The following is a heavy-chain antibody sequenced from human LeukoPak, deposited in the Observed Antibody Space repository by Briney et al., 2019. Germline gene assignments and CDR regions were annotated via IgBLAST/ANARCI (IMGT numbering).Heavy chain of an antibody. CDR1: GFTFSSYG. CDR3: AKGYDFWSGYFQS. J-gene: IGHJ4*02. CDR2: ISYDGSNK. V-gene: IGHV3-30*18. D-gene: IGHD3-3*01. Sequence: GGSLRLSCAASGFTFSSYGMHWVRQAPGKGLEWVAVISYDGSNKYYADSVKGRFTISRDNSKNTLYLQMNSLRAEDTAVYYCAKGYDFWSGYFQSWGQGTLVTVSS.